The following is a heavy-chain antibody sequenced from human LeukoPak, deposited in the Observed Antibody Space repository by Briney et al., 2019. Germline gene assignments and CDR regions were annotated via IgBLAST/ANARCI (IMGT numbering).Heavy chain of an antibody. D-gene: IGHD3-3*01. J-gene: IGHJ3*02. CDR2: IYTSGST. Sequence: SETLSLTCAVYGGSFSGYYWSWIRQPPGKGLEWIGYIYTSGSTNYNPSLKSRVTISVDTSKNQFSLKLSSVTAADTAVYYCARGYDFWSGYRLPDAFDIWGQGTMVTVSS. V-gene: IGHV4-4*09. CDR3: ARGYDFWSGYRLPDAFDI. CDR1: GGSFSGYY.